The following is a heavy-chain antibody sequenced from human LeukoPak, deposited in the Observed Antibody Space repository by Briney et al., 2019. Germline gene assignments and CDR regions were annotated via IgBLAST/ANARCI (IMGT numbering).Heavy chain of an antibody. Sequence: GASVKVSCKASGYTFTGYYMHWVRQAPGQGRECMGWINPNRCGTNYAQKCQGRVNMTRDTYISTAYMELSRLRSADTAVYYCAVRGGDCYYLGGWHVDAFDIWGQGTMVTVSS. CDR2: INPNRCGT. D-gene: IGHD2-21*01. J-gene: IGHJ3*02. CDR1: GYTFTGYY. CDR3: AVRGGDCYYLGGWHVDAFDI. V-gene: IGHV1-2*02.